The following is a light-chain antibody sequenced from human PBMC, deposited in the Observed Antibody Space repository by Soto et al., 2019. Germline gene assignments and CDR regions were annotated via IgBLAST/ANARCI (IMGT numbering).Light chain of an antibody. J-gene: IGKJ1*01. V-gene: IGKV3-20*01. Sequence: EIVLTQSPGTLSLSPGERATLSCRASQSVSSSYLAWYQQKPGQAPRLLIYGASSRATGIPDRFSGSGSGTDFTLTISSLQAEDVAVYYCQQYYNIPPTFGQGTKVEI. CDR1: QSVSSSY. CDR2: GAS. CDR3: QQYYNIPPT.